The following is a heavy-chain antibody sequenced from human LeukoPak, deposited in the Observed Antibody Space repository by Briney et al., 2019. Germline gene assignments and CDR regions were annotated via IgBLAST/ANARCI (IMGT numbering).Heavy chain of an antibody. J-gene: IGHJ4*02. CDR3: ARFWEVGDT. CDR2: IYPGDSDT. Sequence: GESLQISCQGSGSRFTSYWIGWVRQLPGKGLEWMGIIYPGDSDTRYSPSFQGQVTISADKSISTAYLQWSSLKASDTAMYYCARFWEVGDTWGQGTLVTVSS. CDR1: GSRFTSYW. D-gene: IGHD3-16*01. V-gene: IGHV5-51*01.